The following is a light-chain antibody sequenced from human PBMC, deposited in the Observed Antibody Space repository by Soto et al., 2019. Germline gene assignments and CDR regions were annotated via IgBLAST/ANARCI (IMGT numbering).Light chain of an antibody. J-gene: IGLJ3*02. CDR2: EVT. CDR1: SSDVGGYNF. CDR3: CSHSSSITWM. Sequence: QSALTQTASVSGSPGQSITISCTGTSSDVGGYNFVSWYQQHPGKAPKLIIHEVTNRPSGVSTRFSGSKSGNTASLTISGLQAEDEAVYYCCSHSSSITWMFGGGTPLTVL. V-gene: IGLV2-14*03.